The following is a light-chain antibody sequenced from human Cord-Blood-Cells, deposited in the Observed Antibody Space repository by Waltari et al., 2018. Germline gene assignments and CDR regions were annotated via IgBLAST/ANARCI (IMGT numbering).Light chain of an antibody. CDR1: QSISSY. Sequence: DIQMTQSPSSLSASVGDRVTITCRASQSISSYLNWYQQKPGKAPKLLIYAASNLESGVPSRFSGSGSGTDFTFTISSLQPEDFATYYCQQDDSTPPTFGQGTKVEIK. V-gene: IGKV1-39*01. CDR3: QQDDSTPPT. J-gene: IGKJ1*01. CDR2: AAS.